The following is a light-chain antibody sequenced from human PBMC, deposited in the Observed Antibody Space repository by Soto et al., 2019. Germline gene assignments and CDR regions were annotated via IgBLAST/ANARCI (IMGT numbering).Light chain of an antibody. Sequence: DIQMTQSPSSLSASVGDRVTITCRASQSISNYLNSYQQKPGTAPQLLIYFASSLQSGVPSRFSGSGSGTDFTLTITSLQPEDFATYFCQKSYSSPITFGQGTRLEIK. CDR2: FAS. CDR3: QKSYSSPIT. CDR1: QSISNY. J-gene: IGKJ5*01. V-gene: IGKV1-39*01.